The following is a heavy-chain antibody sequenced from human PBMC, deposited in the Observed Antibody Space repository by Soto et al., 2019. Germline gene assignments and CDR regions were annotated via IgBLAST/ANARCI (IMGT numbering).Heavy chain of an antibody. Sequence: ASVKVSCKASGYTFSSYAMHWVRQAPGQRLEWMGWINAGYGNTKYSQKFQDRVTISRDTSASTAYMELTSLRSEDTAVYYCARDTGDGTFDFWGQGPLVTVSS. CDR3: ARDTGDGTFDF. CDR2: INAGYGNT. J-gene: IGHJ4*02. CDR1: GYTFSSYA. V-gene: IGHV1-3*01. D-gene: IGHD7-27*01.